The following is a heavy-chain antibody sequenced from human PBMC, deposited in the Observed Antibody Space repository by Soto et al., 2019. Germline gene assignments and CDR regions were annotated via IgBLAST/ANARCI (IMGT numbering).Heavy chain of an antibody. J-gene: IGHJ5*02. Sequence: SSETLSLTCTVSGGSISSGDYYWSWIRQPPGKGLEWIGYIYYSGSTYYNPSLKSRVTISVDTSKNQFSLKLSSVTAADTAVYYCARDAHYYDSSGPTSWFDPWGQGTLVTVSS. CDR3: ARDAHYYDSSGPTSWFDP. CDR1: GGSISSGDYY. D-gene: IGHD3-22*01. V-gene: IGHV4-30-4*01. CDR2: IYYSGST.